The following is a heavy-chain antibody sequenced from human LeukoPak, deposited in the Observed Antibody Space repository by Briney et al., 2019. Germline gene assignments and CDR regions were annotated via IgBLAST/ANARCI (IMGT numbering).Heavy chain of an antibody. CDR3: ARAGIQLWSLDY. Sequence: GGSLRLSYAASGFTFSSYAMNWVRPAPGKGLEWVSSIRSSSSYRYYADSVKGRLTISRDNAKNSLYLQMNSLRAEDTAVYYCARAGIQLWSLDYWGQGTLVTVSS. V-gene: IGHV3-21*01. J-gene: IGHJ4*02. CDR2: IRSSSSYR. CDR1: GFTFSSYA. D-gene: IGHD5-18*01.